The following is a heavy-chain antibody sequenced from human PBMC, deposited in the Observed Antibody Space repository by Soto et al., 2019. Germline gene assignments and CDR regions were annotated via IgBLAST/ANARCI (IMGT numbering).Heavy chain of an antibody. CDR1: GFTFSSYA. D-gene: IGHD2-15*01. V-gene: IGHV3-23*01. CDR3: AKGLHCSGDNCFQFFDY. CDR2: VSGSGGST. J-gene: IGHJ4*02. Sequence: GSLRLSCAASGFTFSSYAMTWVRQAPGKRLEWVSAVSGSGGSTYYAYSVKGRFAISRDNSKNALYLQMNSLRAEDTAVYYCAKGLHCSGDNCFQFFDYWGQGTLVTVSS.